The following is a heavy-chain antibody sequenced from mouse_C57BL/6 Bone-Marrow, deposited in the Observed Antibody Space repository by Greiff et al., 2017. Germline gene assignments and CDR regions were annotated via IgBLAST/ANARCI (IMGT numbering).Heavy chain of an antibody. D-gene: IGHD1-1*01. Sequence: QVQLQQPGAELVMPGASVKLSCKASGYTFTSYWMHWVKQRPGQGLAWIGEIDPSDSYTNYNQKFKGKSTLPVDQSSSTAYMQLSSLTSEDSAVYYCAREGIIGYYYGSSWGQGTLVTVSA. CDR3: AREGIIGYYYGSS. J-gene: IGHJ3*01. CDR1: GYTFTSYW. V-gene: IGHV1-69*01. CDR2: IDPSDSYT.